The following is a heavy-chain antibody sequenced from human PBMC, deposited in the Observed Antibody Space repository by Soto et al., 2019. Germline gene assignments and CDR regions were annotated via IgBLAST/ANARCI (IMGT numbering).Heavy chain of an antibody. CDR2: INPNSGDT. CDR3: ARGMYSSSWPNYGMDV. CDR1: GYTFSGYC. J-gene: IGHJ6*02. D-gene: IGHD6-13*01. V-gene: IGHV1-2*02. Sequence: ASVKVSCKASGYTFSGYCIHWVRQAPGQGLEWMGWINPNSGDTNYAQKFQGRVTMTRGTSITTAYMELSSLRSEDTAVYYCARGMYSSSWPNYGMDVWGQGTTVTVSS.